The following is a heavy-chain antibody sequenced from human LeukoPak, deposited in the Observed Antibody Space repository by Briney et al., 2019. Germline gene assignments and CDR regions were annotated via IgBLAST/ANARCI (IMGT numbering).Heavy chain of an antibody. CDR1: GYTFTSYA. CDR3: ARDQVSDYDFWSGYYGLFDY. Sequence: WASVKVSCKASGYTFTSYAMHWVRQAPGQRLEWMGWINAGNGNTKYSQKFQGRVTITRDTSASTAYMELSSLRSEDTAVYYCARDQVSDYDFWSGYYGLFDYWGQGTLVTVSS. V-gene: IGHV1-3*01. D-gene: IGHD3-3*01. J-gene: IGHJ4*02. CDR2: INAGNGNT.